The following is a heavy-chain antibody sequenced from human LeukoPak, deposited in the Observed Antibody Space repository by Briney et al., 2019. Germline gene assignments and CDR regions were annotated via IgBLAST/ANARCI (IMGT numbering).Heavy chain of an antibody. D-gene: IGHD3-10*01. CDR3: ARVLLFTMVRGVLTSYFDY. CDR2: INPNSGGT. V-gene: IGHV1-2*02. J-gene: IGHJ4*02. CDR1: GYTFTGYY. Sequence: GASVKVSCKASGYTFTGYYMHWVRQAPGQGLEWMGWINPNSGGTNYAQKLQGRVTMTTDTSTSTAYMELSSLRSDDTAVYYCARVLLFTMVRGVLTSYFDYWGQGTLVTVSS.